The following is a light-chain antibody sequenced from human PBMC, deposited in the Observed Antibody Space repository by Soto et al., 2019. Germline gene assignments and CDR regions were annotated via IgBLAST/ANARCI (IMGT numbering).Light chain of an antibody. CDR2: DAS. V-gene: IGKV3-11*01. Sequence: ENVLTPSPATLSLSPGERATLSCRASQSVRSYLAWYQQKPGQAPRLLIYDASNRATGIPARFSGSGSGTDFTLTISSLEPEDFAVYYCQQRRNWPYTFGQGTKLEIK. CDR1: QSVRSY. J-gene: IGKJ2*01. CDR3: QQRRNWPYT.